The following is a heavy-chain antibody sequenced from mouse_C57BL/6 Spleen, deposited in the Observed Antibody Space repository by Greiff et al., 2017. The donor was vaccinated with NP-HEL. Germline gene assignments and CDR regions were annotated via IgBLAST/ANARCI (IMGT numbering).Heavy chain of an antibody. CDR2: IYPGDGDT. D-gene: IGHD2-12*01. J-gene: IGHJ4*01. V-gene: IGHV1-80*01. Sequence: VQLQQSGAELVKPGASVKISCKASGYAFSSYWMNWVKQRPGKGLEWIGQIYPGDGDTNYNGKFKGKATLTADKSSSTAYMQISSLTSEDSAIDFCARSYYRILYYAMDYWGQGTSVTVSS. CDR1: GYAFSSYW. CDR3: ARSYYRILYYAMDY.